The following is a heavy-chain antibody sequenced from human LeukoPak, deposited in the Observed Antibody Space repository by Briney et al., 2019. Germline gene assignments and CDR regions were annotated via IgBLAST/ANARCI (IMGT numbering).Heavy chain of an antibody. CDR3: ARLQGDYSFDY. CDR2: VYTSGST. D-gene: IGHD4-11*01. V-gene: IGHV4-39*07. J-gene: IGHJ4*02. Sequence: SETLSLTCTVSGGSISSSSYYCGWIRQSPGKGLEWIGRVYTSGSTNYNPSLKSRVTMSVDTSKNQFSLKLSSVTAADTAVYYCARLQGDYSFDYWGQGTLVTVSS. CDR1: GGSISSSSYY.